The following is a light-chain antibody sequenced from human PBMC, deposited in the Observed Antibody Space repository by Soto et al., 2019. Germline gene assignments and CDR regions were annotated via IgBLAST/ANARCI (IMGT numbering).Light chain of an antibody. J-gene: IGKJ1*01. V-gene: IGKV3-15*01. CDR2: GAS. CDR3: QQYDNWPRT. Sequence: EIVRTQSPATLSVSPGERATVSCWASQSVSSNLAWYQQKSGQAPRLLMYGASTRATGIPARFSGSGSGTEFTLTISSLQSEDFAVYYCQQYDNWPRTFGQGTKVDIK. CDR1: QSVSSN.